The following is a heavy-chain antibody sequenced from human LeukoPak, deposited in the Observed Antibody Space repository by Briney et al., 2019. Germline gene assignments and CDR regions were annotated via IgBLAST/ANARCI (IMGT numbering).Heavy chain of an antibody. J-gene: IGHJ4*02. V-gene: IGHV3-7*01. Sequence: GGSLRLSCAASGFTFSSYWMSWVRQAPGKGLEWVANIKQDGSEKYYVDSVKGRFTISRDNAKNSLYLQMNSLRAEDTAVYYCARDKWYYDILTGYPLDYWGRGTLVTVSS. D-gene: IGHD3-9*01. CDR1: GFTFSSYW. CDR3: ARDKWYYDILTGYPLDY. CDR2: IKQDGSEK.